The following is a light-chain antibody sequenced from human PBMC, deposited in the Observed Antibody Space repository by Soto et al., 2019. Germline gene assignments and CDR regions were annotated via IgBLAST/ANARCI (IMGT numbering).Light chain of an antibody. V-gene: IGLV2-14*01. Sequence: QSALTQPASVSGSPGQSITISCSGTTNDIGGYNYVSWYQHHPGKVPKVIIYEVSNRPSGVSNRFSGSKSGNTASLTISGLQAEDEADYYCSSYTSSFTVVFGGGTKLTVL. CDR2: EVS. CDR3: SSYTSSFTVV. CDR1: TNDIGGYNY. J-gene: IGLJ2*01.